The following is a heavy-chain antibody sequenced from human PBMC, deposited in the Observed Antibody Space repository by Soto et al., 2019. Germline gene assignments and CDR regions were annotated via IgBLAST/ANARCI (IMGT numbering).Heavy chain of an antibody. V-gene: IGHV3-23*01. D-gene: IGHD3-10*01. CDR1: LFPPSRSD. CDR3: VKNSGWFHA. Sequence: GGALILAYASSLFPPSRSDMSLFRPRPGNGGYGVSTIYGAGRITYYADSVKGRFTISRDNSKGTLFLQMESLGADDTAIYYCVKNSGWFHAWGQRALGTVS. J-gene: IGHJ5*02. CDR2: IYGAGRIT.